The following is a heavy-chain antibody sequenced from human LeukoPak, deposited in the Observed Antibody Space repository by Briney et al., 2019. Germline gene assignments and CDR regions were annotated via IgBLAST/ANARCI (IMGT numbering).Heavy chain of an antibody. CDR2: IYYSGST. J-gene: IGHJ4*02. V-gene: IGHV4-59*12. CDR1: GGSISSYY. D-gene: IGHD3-22*01. CDR3: ARDLDSSGFFDY. Sequence: PSETLSLTCTVPGGSISSYYWSWIRQPPGKGLEWIGYIYYSGSTNYNPSLKSRVTISVDTSKNQFSLKLSSVTAADTAVYYCARDLDSSGFFDYWGQGTLVTVSS.